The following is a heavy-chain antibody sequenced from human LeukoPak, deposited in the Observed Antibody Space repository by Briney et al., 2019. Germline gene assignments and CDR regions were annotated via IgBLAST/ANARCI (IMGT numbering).Heavy chain of an antibody. V-gene: IGHV3-7*03. CDR2: IKLDGSER. Sequence: GGSLRLSCVVSGFMFSNYWMSWVRQAPGKGLEWVANIKLDGSERFYVDSVKGRFTISRDNAKNSLYLQMNSLRAKDTAVYYCARGNSYYDSSDYFPWESFQHWGQCTLVTVSS. J-gene: IGHJ1*01. CDR1: GFMFSNYW. CDR3: ARGNSYYDSSDYFPWESFQH. D-gene: IGHD3-22*01.